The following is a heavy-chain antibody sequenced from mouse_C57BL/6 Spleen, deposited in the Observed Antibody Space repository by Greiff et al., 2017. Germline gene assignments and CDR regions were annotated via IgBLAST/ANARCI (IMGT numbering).Heavy chain of an antibody. CDR3: ARSGTDWYFDV. Sequence: VQLQQSGAELARPGASVKLSCKASGYTFTSYGISWVKQRTGQGLEWIGEISPRSGNTYYNEQFKGKAPLTADKSSSTAYMELRSLTSEDTAVDYCARSGTDWYFDVWGTGTTVTVSS. J-gene: IGHJ1*03. D-gene: IGHD4-1*01. V-gene: IGHV1-81*01. CDR1: GYTFTSYG. CDR2: ISPRSGNT.